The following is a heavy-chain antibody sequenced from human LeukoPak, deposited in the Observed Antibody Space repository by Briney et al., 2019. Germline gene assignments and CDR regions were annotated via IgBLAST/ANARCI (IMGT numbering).Heavy chain of an antibody. CDR2: ISSSSSYI. CDR1: GFTFSSYS. CDR3: ARAGYYYDSSGYYVFDY. D-gene: IGHD3-22*01. J-gene: IGHJ4*02. Sequence: GGSLRLSCAASGFTFSSYSMNWVRQAPGRGLEWVSSISSSSSYIYYADSVKGRFTISRDNAKNSLYLQMNSLRAEDTAVYYCARAGYYYDSSGYYVFDYWGQGTLVTVSS. V-gene: IGHV3-21*01.